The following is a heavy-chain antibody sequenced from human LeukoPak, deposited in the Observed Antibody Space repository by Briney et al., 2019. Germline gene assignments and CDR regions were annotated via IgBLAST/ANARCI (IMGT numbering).Heavy chain of an antibody. CDR3: AKAFCSEKQCTLDS. D-gene: IGHD3-3*01. J-gene: IGHJ4*02. CDR1: GFTFSAHY. Sequence: PGGSLRLSRAASGFTFSAHYMDWGRQALGKGLEWVGRIREKVNSYTTVYAASVKGRFTISRADSTNSVFLQMNSLKTEDTAVYYCAKAFCSEKQCTLDSWGQGTLVSVSS. V-gene: IGHV3-72*01. CDR2: IREKVNSYTT.